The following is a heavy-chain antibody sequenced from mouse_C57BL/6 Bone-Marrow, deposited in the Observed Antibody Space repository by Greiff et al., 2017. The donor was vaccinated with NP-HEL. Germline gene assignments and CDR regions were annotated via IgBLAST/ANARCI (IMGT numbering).Heavy chain of an antibody. CDR1: GYSITSGYY. CDR2: ISYDGSN. Sequence: ESGPGLVKPSQSLSLTCSVTGYSITSGYYWNWIRQFPGNKLEWMGYISYDGSNNYNPSLKNRISITRDTSKNQFFLKLNSVTTEDTATYYCAREGYGPWFAYWGQGTLVTVSA. CDR3: AREGYGPWFAY. V-gene: IGHV3-6*01. J-gene: IGHJ3*01. D-gene: IGHD2-10*02.